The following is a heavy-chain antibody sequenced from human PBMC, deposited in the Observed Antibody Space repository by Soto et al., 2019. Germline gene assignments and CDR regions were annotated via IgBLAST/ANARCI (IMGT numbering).Heavy chain of an antibody. V-gene: IGHV5-51*01. CDR1: GYSFTSYW. Sequence: GESLKISCKGSGYSFTSYWIVWVRQMPGKGLEWMGIIYPGDSDTRYSPSFQGQVTISADKSISTAYLQWSSLKASDTAMYYCARRRYCSSTSCYVDAFDIWGQGTMVTVSS. CDR2: IYPGDSDT. J-gene: IGHJ3*02. CDR3: ARRRYCSSTSCYVDAFDI. D-gene: IGHD2-2*01.